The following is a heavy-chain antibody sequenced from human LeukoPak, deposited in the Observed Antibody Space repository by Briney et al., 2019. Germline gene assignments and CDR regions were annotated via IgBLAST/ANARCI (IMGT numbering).Heavy chain of an antibody. CDR2: IWYDGSNK. CDR1: GFDFSTYT. CDR3: AREGGQYYYYHGMDV. Sequence: GGSLRLSCAASGFDFSTYTMIWFRQAPGKGLEWVAVIWYDGSNKYYADSVKGRFTISRDNSKNTLYLQMNSLRAEDTAVYYCAREGGQYYYYHGMDVWGQGTTVTVSS. J-gene: IGHJ6*02. V-gene: IGHV3-33*01.